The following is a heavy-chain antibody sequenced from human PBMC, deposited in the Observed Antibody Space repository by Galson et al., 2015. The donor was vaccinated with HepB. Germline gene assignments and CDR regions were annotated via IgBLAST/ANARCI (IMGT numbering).Heavy chain of an antibody. CDR2: ISPDSDNI. J-gene: IGHJ4*02. Sequence: SLRLSCAASGFTFSYSYMSWIRQAPGQGLQWVSYISPDSDNIHYADSVKGRFTISRDNAKNSLYLQMSSLSVDDTAVYYCVRETAWRLDQWGQGILVTVSS. V-gene: IGHV3-11*01. D-gene: IGHD1-1*01. CDR1: GFTFSYSY. CDR3: VRETAWRLDQ.